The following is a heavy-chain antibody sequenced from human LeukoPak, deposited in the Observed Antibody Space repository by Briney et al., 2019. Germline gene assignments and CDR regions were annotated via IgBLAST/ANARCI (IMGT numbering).Heavy chain of an antibody. CDR1: GFTFSNYA. V-gene: IGHV3-23*01. Sequence: GGSLRLSCAASGFTFSNYAMSWVRQAPGKGLEWASGISDSGSTAFYADSVKGRFTSSRDNPKSTLYLQMNSLRAEDTAVYYCAKDIQTWPRFPDYWGQGTLVTVSS. CDR2: ISDSGSTA. J-gene: IGHJ4*02. D-gene: IGHD5-12*01. CDR3: AKDIQTWPRFPDY.